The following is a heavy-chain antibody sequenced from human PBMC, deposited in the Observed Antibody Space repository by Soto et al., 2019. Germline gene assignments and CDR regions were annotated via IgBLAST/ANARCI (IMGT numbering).Heavy chain of an antibody. V-gene: IGHV3-53*01. CDR2: SYSSGGT. Sequence: GGSLRLSCAASGFTLGKYTMGWVRQAPGKGLEWVAESYSSGGTEYADSVKGRFTISRDNSKNMLFLQMNSLGVEDTALYYCARDREPDGIWTFDSWGQGTLVTVSS. J-gene: IGHJ4*02. CDR1: GFTLGKYT. D-gene: IGHD3-9*01. CDR3: ARDREPDGIWTFDS.